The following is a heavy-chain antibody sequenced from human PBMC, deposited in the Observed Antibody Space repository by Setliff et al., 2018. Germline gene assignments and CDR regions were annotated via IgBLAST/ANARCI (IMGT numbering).Heavy chain of an antibody. V-gene: IGHV4-59*01. CDR2: VYYSGTT. CDR3: ARVGSSSWYGGGFDI. CDR1: GGSISTYY. Sequence: SETLSLTCTVSGGSISTYYWSWIRQTPVKGLEWIGYVYYSGTTNYNASLKNRVSISVDTSKNHFSLKLNSVTAADTAVYYCARVGSSSWYGGGFDIWGQGTMVTVSS. D-gene: IGHD6-13*01. J-gene: IGHJ3*02.